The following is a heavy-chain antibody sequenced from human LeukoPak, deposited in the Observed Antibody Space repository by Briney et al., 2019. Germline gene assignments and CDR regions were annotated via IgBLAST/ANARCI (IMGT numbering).Heavy chain of an antibody. Sequence: PGESLKISCLGSGYIFTSYWVAWVRQMPGKGLECMGIIYPHASDIRYNPSFEGQVTISADKSINTAYLQWSSLKASDTAMYYCARGGYSGYDEVDLDYWGQGTLVTVSS. V-gene: IGHV5-51*01. CDR1: GYIFTSYW. CDR2: IYPHASDI. D-gene: IGHD5-12*01. J-gene: IGHJ4*02. CDR3: ARGGYSGYDEVDLDY.